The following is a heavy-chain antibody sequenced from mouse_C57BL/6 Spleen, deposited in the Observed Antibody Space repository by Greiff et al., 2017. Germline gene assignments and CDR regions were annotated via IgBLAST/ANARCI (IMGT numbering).Heavy chain of an antibody. Sequence: VKLQQSGAELARPGASVKMSCKASGYTFTSYTMHWVKQRPGQGLEWIGYINPSSGYTKYNQKFKDKATLTADKSSSTAYMQLSSLTSEDSAVYYCARPHDYYGRNYWIDYWGQGTTLTVSS. J-gene: IGHJ2*01. V-gene: IGHV1-4*01. D-gene: IGHD1-1*01. CDR3: ARPHDYYGRNYWIDY. CDR2: INPSSGYT. CDR1: GYTFTSYT.